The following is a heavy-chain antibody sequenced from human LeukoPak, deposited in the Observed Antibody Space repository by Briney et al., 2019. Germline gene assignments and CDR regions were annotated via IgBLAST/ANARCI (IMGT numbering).Heavy chain of an antibody. CDR1: GGSISSNSYY. CDR2: TYYSGST. D-gene: IGHD2-2*01. V-gene: IGHV4-39*01. J-gene: IGHJ4*02. CDR3: ARLPAYCSTTSCSFDS. Sequence: SETLSLTCTVSGGSISSNSYYWGWIRQPPGKGLEWIGNTYYSGSTYYNPSLKSRVTISVDTSKNQFSLKLTSVTAADTAVYYCARLPAYCSTTSCSFDSWGQGTLVAVSS.